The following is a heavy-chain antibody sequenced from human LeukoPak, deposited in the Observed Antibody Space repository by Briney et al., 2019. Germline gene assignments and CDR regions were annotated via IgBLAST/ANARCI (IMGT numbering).Heavy chain of an antibody. CDR1: GGSFSGYY. V-gene: IGHV4-34*01. CDR2: INHSGST. D-gene: IGHD6-6*01. Sequence: PSETLSLTCAVYGGSFSGYYWSWIRQPPGKGLEWIGEINHSGSTNYNPSLKSRVTISVDTSKNQFSLKLSSVTAADTAVYYCARSGQAARQRNFDYWGQGILVTVSS. J-gene: IGHJ4*02. CDR3: ARSGQAARQRNFDY.